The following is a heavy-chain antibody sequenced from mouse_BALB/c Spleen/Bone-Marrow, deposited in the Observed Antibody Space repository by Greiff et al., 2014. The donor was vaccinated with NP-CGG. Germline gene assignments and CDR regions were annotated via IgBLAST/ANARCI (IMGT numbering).Heavy chain of an antibody. Sequence: QVQLKESGPGLVAPSQSLSITCTVSGFSLTSYCVHWVRQPPGRGLEWLGVIWAGGGTNYNSALVSRLSISKDNSKSQVFLKMNSLQTDDTAIYYCGTSYYGTDLYYVDYWGQGTTLTVSS. CDR3: GTSYYGTDLYYVDY. D-gene: IGHD2-10*01. CDR2: IWAGGGT. V-gene: IGHV2-9*02. J-gene: IGHJ2*01. CDR1: GFSLTSYC.